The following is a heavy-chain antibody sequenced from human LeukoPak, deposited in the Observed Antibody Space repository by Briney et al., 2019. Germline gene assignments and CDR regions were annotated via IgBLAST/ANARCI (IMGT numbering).Heavy chain of an antibody. CDR1: GGSISSYY. J-gene: IGHJ6*03. CDR3: ARVAARPYYYYYMDV. Sequence: SETLSLTCIVSGGSISSYYWSWIRQPAGKGLEWIGRIFTSESTNYNPSLKSRVTMSVDTSKNQLSLKLSSVTAADTAVYYCARVAARPYYYYYMDVWGKGTTVTVSS. V-gene: IGHV4-4*07. CDR2: IFTSEST. D-gene: IGHD6-6*01.